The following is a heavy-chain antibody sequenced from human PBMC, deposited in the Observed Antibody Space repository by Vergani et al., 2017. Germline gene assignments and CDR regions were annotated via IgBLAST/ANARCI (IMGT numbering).Heavy chain of an antibody. D-gene: IGHD3-16*02. CDR2: ISGSGVSE. J-gene: IGHJ4*02. Sequence: EVQLLESGGGLVQPGGSLRLTCAASEFTFSNYAMNWVRQAPGKGLEWVSGISGSGVSEYYTDSVKGRFTISRDNSKNMLFLQMNNLRTEDTAIYYCAKQYFVSGNYRFDYWGQGTLVTVSS. CDR3: AKQYFVSGNYRFDY. CDR1: EFTFSNYA. V-gene: IGHV3-23*01.